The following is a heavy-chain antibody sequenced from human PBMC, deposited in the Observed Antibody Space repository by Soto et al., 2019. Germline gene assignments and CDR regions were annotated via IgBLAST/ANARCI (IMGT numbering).Heavy chain of an antibody. CDR3: ARHLPYYYDSSGHPVAAIFYYYGMDV. J-gene: IGHJ6*02. CDR2: IYYSGST. D-gene: IGHD3-22*01. V-gene: IGHV4-30-4*01. CDR1: GGSISSGDYY. Sequence: SETLSLTCTVSGGSISSGDYYWSWIRQPPGKGLEWIGYIYYSGSTYYSPSLKSRVTISVDTSKNQFSLKLSSVTAADTAVYYCARHLPYYYDSSGHPVAAIFYYYGMDVWGQGTTVTVSS.